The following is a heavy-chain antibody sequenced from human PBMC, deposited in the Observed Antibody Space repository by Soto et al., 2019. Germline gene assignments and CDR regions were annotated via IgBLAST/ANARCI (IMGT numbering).Heavy chain of an antibody. CDR3: ARDRGSIYYYYGMDV. J-gene: IGHJ6*01. Sequence: ASVKVSCKASGYTFTSYGISWGRQAPGQGLERMGWISAYNGNTNYAQKLQGRVTMTTDTSTSTAYMELRSLRSDDTAVYYCARDRGSIYYYYGMDVWGQGTTVTVSS. CDR2: ISAYNGNT. CDR1: GYTFTSYG. V-gene: IGHV1-18*01. D-gene: IGHD4-4*01.